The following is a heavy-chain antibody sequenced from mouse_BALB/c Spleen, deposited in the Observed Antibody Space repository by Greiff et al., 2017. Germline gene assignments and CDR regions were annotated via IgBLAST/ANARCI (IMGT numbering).Heavy chain of an antibody. CDR2: IYPGDGDT. CDR3: ARSGGNSY. CDR1: GYTFTSYW. V-gene: IGHV1-87*01. Sequence: QVQLQQSGAELARPGASVKLSCKASGYTFTSYWMQWVKQRPGQGLEWIGAIYPGDGDTRYTQKFKGKATLTADKSSSTAYMQLSSLASEDSAVYYCARSGGNSYWGEGTLVTVSA. J-gene: IGHJ3*01.